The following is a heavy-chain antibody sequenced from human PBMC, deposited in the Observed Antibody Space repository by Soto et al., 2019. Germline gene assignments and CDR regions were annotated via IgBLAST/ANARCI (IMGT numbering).Heavy chain of an antibody. D-gene: IGHD1-26*01. Sequence: XSVKDSCKASGYTFTSYYMHWVRQAPGQGLEWMGIINPSGGSTSYAQKFQGRVTMTRDTSTSTVYMELSSLRPEDTAVYYCARAPGARGLVGKFDTWGQGTLVTVS. V-gene: IGHV1-46*01. CDR3: ARAPGARGLVGKFDT. CDR2: INPSGGST. CDR1: GYTFTSYY. J-gene: IGHJ5*02.